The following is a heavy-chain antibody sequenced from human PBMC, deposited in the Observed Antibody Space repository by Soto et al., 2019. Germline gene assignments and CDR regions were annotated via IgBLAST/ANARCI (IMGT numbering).Heavy chain of an antibody. J-gene: IGHJ6*02. D-gene: IGHD5-18*01. CDR2: IKQDGSEK. Sequence: GGSLRLSCAASGITFSSYWMSWVRQAPGKGLEWVANIKQDGSEKYYVDSVKGRFTISRDNAKNSLYLQMNSLRAEDTAVYYCASDADVDTAMAPYYYYGMDVWGQGTTVTVSS. V-gene: IGHV3-7*03. CDR1: GITFSSYW. CDR3: ASDADVDTAMAPYYYYGMDV.